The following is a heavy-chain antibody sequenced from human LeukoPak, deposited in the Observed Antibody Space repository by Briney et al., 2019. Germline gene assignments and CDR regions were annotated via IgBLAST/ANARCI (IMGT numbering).Heavy chain of an antibody. CDR2: ISGSGGST. Sequence: GGSLRLSSAASGFTFSAYAMSWVRQAPGKGLEWVSVISGSGGSTYYADSVKGRFTISRDNSKKTLYLQMNSLRAEDTAVYYCAKDRFLGGYNYGYDHWGQGTLATVSS. V-gene: IGHV3-23*01. D-gene: IGHD5-24*01. J-gene: IGHJ4*02. CDR1: GFTFSAYA. CDR3: AKDRFLGGYNYGYDH.